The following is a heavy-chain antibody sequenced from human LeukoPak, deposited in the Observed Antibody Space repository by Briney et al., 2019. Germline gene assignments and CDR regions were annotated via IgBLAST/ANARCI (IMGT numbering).Heavy chain of an antibody. D-gene: IGHD1-26*01. V-gene: IGHV3-74*01. Sequence: GGSLGLSYAASGFTFSSYWMHWVRQAPGKGLVWVSRINSDGSSTSYADSVKGRFTISRDNAKNTLYLQMNSLRAEDMAVYYCAKDQVGATRFDPWGQGTLVTVSS. CDR3: AKDQVGATRFDP. J-gene: IGHJ5*02. CDR2: INSDGSST. CDR1: GFTFSSYW.